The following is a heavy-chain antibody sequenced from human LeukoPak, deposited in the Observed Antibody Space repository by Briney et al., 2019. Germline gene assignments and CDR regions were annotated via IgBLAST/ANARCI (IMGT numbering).Heavy chain of an antibody. Sequence: GGSLRLSCAASGFIFSDYSMNWVRQAPGKGLEWVSYISSTSTTIYHADSVKGRFTISRDNAKNSLYLQMNSLRVEDTAVYYCARGGGLRGQGTLVTVSS. V-gene: IGHV3-48*04. J-gene: IGHJ4*02. CDR1: GFIFSDYS. D-gene: IGHD3-16*01. CDR3: ARGGGL. CDR2: ISSTSTTI.